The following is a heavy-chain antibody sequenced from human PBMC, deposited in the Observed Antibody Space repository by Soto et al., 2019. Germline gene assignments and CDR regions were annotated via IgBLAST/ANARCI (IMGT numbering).Heavy chain of an antibody. D-gene: IGHD2-15*01. J-gene: IGHJ6*02. CDR2: IFSDAER. CDR1: GFSLSNGRMG. CDR3: ARLNADTYSPSYAMDV. Sequence: GSGPTLVNPTETLTLTCTISGFSLSNGRMGVSWIRQSPGKALEWLAHIFSDAERSYSTSMQSRLTISTDTSGTQVFLTMTNLDPVDTGTYYCARLNADTYSPSYAMDVWGQGTTVTVS. V-gene: IGHV2-26*03.